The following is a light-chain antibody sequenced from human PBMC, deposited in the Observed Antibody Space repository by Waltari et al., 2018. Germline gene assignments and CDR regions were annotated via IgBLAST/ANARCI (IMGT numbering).Light chain of an antibody. J-gene: IGLJ2*01. V-gene: IGLV1-51*01. CDR2: DNN. CDR1: ISHLGNSY. Sequence: QSVLTQPPSVSAAPGQKVTISCSGSISHLGNSYVYWYQLLPGRAPKLLIYDNNRRPSGTPDRFSGSKSGTSATLGITGLQTGDEADYYCGTWDSSLSAVVFGAGTKLTVL. CDR3: GTWDSSLSAVV.